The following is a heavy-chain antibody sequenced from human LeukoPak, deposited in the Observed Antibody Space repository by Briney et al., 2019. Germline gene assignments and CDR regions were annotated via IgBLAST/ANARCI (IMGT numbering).Heavy chain of an antibody. J-gene: IGHJ4*02. CDR2: IYSGGST. CDR1: GFSFSTYS. D-gene: IGHD3-22*01. Sequence: GGSLRLSCAVSGFSFSTYSMNWVRQAPGKGLEWVSVIYSGGSTYYADSVKGRFTISRDNSKNTLYLQMNSLRAEDTAVYYCAREKDSSGYYDYWGQGTLVTVSS. V-gene: IGHV3-53*01. CDR3: AREKDSSGYYDY.